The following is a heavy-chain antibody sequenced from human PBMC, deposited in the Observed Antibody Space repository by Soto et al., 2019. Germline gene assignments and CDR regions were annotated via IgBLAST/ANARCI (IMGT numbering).Heavy chain of an antibody. CDR3: AKDQGWHVPAGFDY. J-gene: IGHJ4*02. V-gene: IGHV3-23*01. D-gene: IGHD2-2*01. CDR2: ISGTGGST. CDR1: GFTFSNYA. Sequence: GGSLRLSCAASGFTFSNYAMSWVRQAPGKGLEWVSGISGTGGSTYYADSVKGRFTISRDNSKNTLYLQTNSLRAEDTAIYYCAKDQGWHVPAGFDYWGQGTLVTVSS.